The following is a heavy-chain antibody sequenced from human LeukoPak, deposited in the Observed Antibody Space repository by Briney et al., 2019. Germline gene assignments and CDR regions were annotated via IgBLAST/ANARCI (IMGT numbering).Heavy chain of an antibody. V-gene: IGHV3-21*01. Sequence: PGGSLRLSCAASGFTFSSYSMNWVRQAPGKGLEWVSSISSSSSYIYYADSVKGRFTISRDNAKNSLYLQMNSLRAEDTAVYYCARDRCDYYGSGSYYNVCAFDIWGQGTMVTVSS. CDR3: ARDRCDYYGSGSYYNVCAFDI. CDR2: ISSSSSYI. J-gene: IGHJ3*02. CDR1: GFTFSSYS. D-gene: IGHD3-10*01.